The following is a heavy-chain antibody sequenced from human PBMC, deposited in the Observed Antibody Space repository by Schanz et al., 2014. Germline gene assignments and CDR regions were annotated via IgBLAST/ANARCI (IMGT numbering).Heavy chain of an antibody. Sequence: EVQLVESGGGLVQPGGSLRLSCAASAFIFRSYSMHWVRQAPGKGLEWISAISGSGVSTHYSDSVKGRFTISRDNSRNTLFLQMKRLRVEDTAVYFCAKDPYDVLTGYQYYFDYWGPGRLVTVSS. V-gene: IGHV3-23*04. D-gene: IGHD3-9*01. CDR1: AFIFRSYS. CDR3: AKDPYDVLTGYQYYFDY. J-gene: IGHJ4*02. CDR2: ISGSGVST.